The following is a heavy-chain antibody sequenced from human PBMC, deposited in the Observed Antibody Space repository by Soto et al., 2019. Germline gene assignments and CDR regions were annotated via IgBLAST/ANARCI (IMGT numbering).Heavy chain of an antibody. V-gene: IGHV1-18*04. Sequence: ASVKVSCKASGYTFTSYGISWVRQAPGQGLEWMGWISAYNGNTNYAQKLQGRVTMTTDTSTSTAYMQLRSLISDDTAVYYCARYVDTDVMPDYCGQGTLVTLSS. D-gene: IGHD5-18*01. CDR3: ARYVDTDVMPDY. CDR1: GYTFTSYG. CDR2: ISAYNGNT. J-gene: IGHJ4*02.